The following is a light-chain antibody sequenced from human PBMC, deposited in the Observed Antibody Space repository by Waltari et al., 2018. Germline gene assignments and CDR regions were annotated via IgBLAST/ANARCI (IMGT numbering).Light chain of an antibody. CDR1: QSVSSY. CDR3: QQRSNWPPLT. CDR2: DAS. J-gene: IGKJ4*01. V-gene: IGKV3-11*01. Sequence: IVLTQSPATLSLSPRERATLPCRASQSVSSYLAWYPQKPGQAPRLLIYDASNRDTGIPARFSGSGSGTDFTLTISSLEPEDFAVYYCQQRSNWPPLTFGGGTKVEIK.